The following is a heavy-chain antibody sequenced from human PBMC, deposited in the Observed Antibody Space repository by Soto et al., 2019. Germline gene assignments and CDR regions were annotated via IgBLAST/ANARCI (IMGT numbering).Heavy chain of an antibody. CDR3: VKIYSTGTSCALHYYYMDV. Sequence: GGFLRLSCAASGFIFSDHYMDWVRPAPGEELAWVGRARNKANGYTTEYAASVKGRFTISRDDSKNSVYLQMNSLKTEDTAVYYCVKIYSTGTSCALHYYYMDVWGKGTTVTVSS. D-gene: IGHD2-2*01. V-gene: IGHV3-72*01. CDR2: ARNKANGYTT. CDR1: GFIFSDHY. J-gene: IGHJ6*03.